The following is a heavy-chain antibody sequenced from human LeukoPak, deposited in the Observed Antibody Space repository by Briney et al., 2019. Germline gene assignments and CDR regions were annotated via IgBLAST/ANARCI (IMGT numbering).Heavy chain of an antibody. CDR3: ARTMRTGYSSSWSYYYYGMDV. D-gene: IGHD6-13*01. CDR2: MNPNSGNT. CDR1: GYTFTSYD. J-gene: IGHJ6*02. Sequence: ASVKVSFKASGYTFTSYDINWVRQATGQGLEWMGWMNPNSGNTGYAQKFQGRVTMTRNTSISTAYMELSSLRSEDTAVYYCARTMRTGYSSSWSYYYYGMDVWGRGTTVTVSS. V-gene: IGHV1-8*01.